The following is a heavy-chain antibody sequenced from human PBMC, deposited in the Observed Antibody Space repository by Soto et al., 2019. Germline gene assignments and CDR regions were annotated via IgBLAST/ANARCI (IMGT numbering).Heavy chain of an antibody. CDR3: AGADYYSLDY. CDR2: INAGNGNT. J-gene: IGHJ4*02. Sequence: QVQLVQSGAEVKKPGASVKVSCKASGYTFTSYAMHWVRQAPGQRLEWMGWINAGNGNTKYSQKCQGGVTITRDTPASTAYMELSSLRSEDTAVYFCAGADYYSLDYWGQGTLVSVPS. D-gene: IGHD2-21*01. CDR1: GYTFTSYA. V-gene: IGHV1-3*01.